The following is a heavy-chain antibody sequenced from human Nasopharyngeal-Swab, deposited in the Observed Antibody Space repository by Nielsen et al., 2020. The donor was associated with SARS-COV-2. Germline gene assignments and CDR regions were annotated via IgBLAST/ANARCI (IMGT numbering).Heavy chain of an antibody. CDR3: ARSLGATWGFWFDY. CDR2: MNPNSGNT. J-gene: IGHJ4*02. CDR1: GYTFTSYD. Sequence: ASVKVSCKASGYTFTSYDINWVRQATGRGLEWMGWMNPNSGNTGYAQKFQGRVTMTRDTSINTAYMELSSLRSEDTAVYYCARSLGATWGFWFDYWGQGTLVTVSS. D-gene: IGHD1-26*01. V-gene: IGHV1-8*01.